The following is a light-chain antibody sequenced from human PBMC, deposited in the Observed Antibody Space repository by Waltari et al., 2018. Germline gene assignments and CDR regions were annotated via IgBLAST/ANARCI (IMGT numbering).Light chain of an antibody. V-gene: IGKV4-1*01. CDR3: QQCYSAPPT. CDR2: WAS. CDR1: QSVLYSSNNRNY. J-gene: IGKJ2*01. Sequence: DIVMTQSPDSLAVSLGERATINCNSSQSVLYSSNNRNYVTWDQQKPGRPPKMIIDWASTRESGVPHRFSGSGSVTDFTLTISSLQAEDVAVYYCQQCYSAPPTFGQGTKLEIK.